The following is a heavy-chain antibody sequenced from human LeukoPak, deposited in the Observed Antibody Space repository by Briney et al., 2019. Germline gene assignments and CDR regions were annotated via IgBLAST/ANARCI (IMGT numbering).Heavy chain of an antibody. V-gene: IGHV1-46*01. D-gene: IGHD1-1*01. CDR2: INPSGGSS. CDR3: ARERKILQPFDY. CDR1: GYTFTSYY. Sequence: ASVKVSCKASGYTFTSYYMHWVRQAPGQGLEWMGIINPSGGSSSYAQKFQGRVTMTRDMSTSTVYMELSSLRSEDTAVYYCARERKILQPFDYWGQGTLVTVSS. J-gene: IGHJ4*02.